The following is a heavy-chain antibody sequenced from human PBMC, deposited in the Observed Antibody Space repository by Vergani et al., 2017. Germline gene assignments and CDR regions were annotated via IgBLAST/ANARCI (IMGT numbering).Heavy chain of an antibody. D-gene: IGHD2-2*01. V-gene: IGHV3-23*01. Sequence: EVQLLESGGGLVQPGGSLRLSCAASGFTFSSYAMSWVRQAPGKGLEWVSAISGSGGSTYYADSVKSRFTISRDNSKNTLYLQMNSLRAEETAVYYCAKDRYCSSTSCYVDYWGQGTLVTVSS. CDR3: AKDRYCSSTSCYVDY. J-gene: IGHJ4*02. CDR2: ISGSGGST. CDR1: GFTFSSYA.